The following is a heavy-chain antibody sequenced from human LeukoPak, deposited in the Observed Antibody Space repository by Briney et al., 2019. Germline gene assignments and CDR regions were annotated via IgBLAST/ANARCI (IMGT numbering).Heavy chain of an antibody. Sequence: PSETLSLTCTVSGGSISSSSYYWGWIRQPPGKGLEWIGSIYYSGSTYYNPSLKSRVTISVDTSKNQFSLKLSSVTAADTAVYYCARGSVSWYDSSGYGPLYYYCMDVWGKGTTVTVSS. D-gene: IGHD3-22*01. CDR3: ARGSVSWYDSSGYGPLYYYCMDV. J-gene: IGHJ6*03. CDR1: GGSISSSSYY. CDR2: IYYSGST. V-gene: IGHV4-39*07.